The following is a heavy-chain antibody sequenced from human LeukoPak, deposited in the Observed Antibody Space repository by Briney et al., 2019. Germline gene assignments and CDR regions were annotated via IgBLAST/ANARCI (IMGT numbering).Heavy chain of an antibody. J-gene: IGHJ4*02. Sequence: SETLSLTCTVSGGSISGSSYYWGWIRQPPGKGLEWIGSIYYSGSTYYNPSLKSRVTISVDTSKNQFSLKLSSVTAADTAVYYCARRGGQIGGNLDYWGQGTLVTVSS. CDR1: GGSISGSSYY. V-gene: IGHV4-39*01. D-gene: IGHD2-15*01. CDR3: ARRGGQIGGNLDY. CDR2: IYYSGST.